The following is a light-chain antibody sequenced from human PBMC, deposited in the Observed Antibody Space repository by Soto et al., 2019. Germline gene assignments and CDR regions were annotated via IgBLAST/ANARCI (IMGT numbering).Light chain of an antibody. CDR2: AAS. CDR3: QQTHSIPPT. J-gene: IGKJ2*01. Sequence: DIQMTQSPSSLSASVGDRVTVTCRTSHIVDTSLNWYQQKPGKASKLLIYAASSVQSVVPARLSGSGSATFFTLTIHNLQPDDFATYFCQQTHSIPPTFGPGTKV. V-gene: IGKV1-39*01. CDR1: HIVDTS.